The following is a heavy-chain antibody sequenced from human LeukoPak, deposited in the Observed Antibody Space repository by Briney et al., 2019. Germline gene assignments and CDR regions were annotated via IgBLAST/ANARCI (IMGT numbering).Heavy chain of an antibody. CDR3: ARDLPGSGWYNGVY. D-gene: IGHD6-19*01. Sequence: ASVKVSCKASGYTFTGYYMHWVRQAPGQGLEWMGWISAYSGNTNYAQKFQGRVTMTTDTSTSTAYMELRSLRSDDTAVYYCARDLPGSGWYNGVYWGQGTLVTVSS. CDR2: ISAYSGNT. V-gene: IGHV1-18*04. CDR1: GYTFTGYY. J-gene: IGHJ4*02.